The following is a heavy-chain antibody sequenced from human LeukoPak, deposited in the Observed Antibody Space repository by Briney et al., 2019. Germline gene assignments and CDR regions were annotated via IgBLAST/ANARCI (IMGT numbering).Heavy chain of an antibody. Sequence: GGSLRLSCAASGFAVSSNDMSWVRRAPAKGLEWISVIDSGGSTYNADSVKGRFTISRDNSKNILYLQMNSLRADATAVYYCARGSRGFDPWGQGTLVTVSS. J-gene: IGHJ5*02. CDR2: IDSGGST. CDR3: ARGSRGFDP. V-gene: IGHV3-53*01. CDR1: GFAVSSND.